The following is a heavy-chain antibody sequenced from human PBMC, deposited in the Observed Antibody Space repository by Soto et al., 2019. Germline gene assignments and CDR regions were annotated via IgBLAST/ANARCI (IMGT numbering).Heavy chain of an antibody. CDR1: GYTFTSYD. CDR3: ARGSGYSSSWYMVNHYYFDY. D-gene: IGHD6-13*01. Sequence: ASVKVSCKASGYTFTSYDINWVRQATGQGLEWMGWMNPNSGNTGYAQKFQGRVTMTRNASISTAYMELSSLRSEDTAVYYCARGSGYSSSWYMVNHYYFDYWGQGTPVTVSS. CDR2: MNPNSGNT. J-gene: IGHJ4*02. V-gene: IGHV1-8*01.